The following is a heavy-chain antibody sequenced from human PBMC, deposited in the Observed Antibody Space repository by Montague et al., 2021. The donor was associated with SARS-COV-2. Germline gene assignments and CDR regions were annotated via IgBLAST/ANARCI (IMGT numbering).Heavy chain of an antibody. D-gene: IGHD3/OR15-3a*01. CDR2: INQDETAK. CDR1: GFTSGDYQ. CDR3: ARSPRGSGTGWLDY. V-gene: IGHV3-7*01. Sequence: SLRLSCAASGFTSGDYQMTWVRQAPGKGLQWVVNINQDETAKTYVDSVXGRFIISRDNAKNSLILQMNSLKDEDTAVYYCARSPRGSGTGWLDYWGQGTLVTVSS. J-gene: IGHJ4*02.